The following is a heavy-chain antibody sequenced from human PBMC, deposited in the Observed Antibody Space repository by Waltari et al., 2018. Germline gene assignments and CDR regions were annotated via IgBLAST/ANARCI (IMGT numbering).Heavy chain of an antibody. J-gene: IGHJ6*03. CDR3: ARGSRIELYYMDV. V-gene: IGHV4-39*01. Sequence: QLQLQESGPGLVKPSETLSLTCTVPGGSISSSSYYWGWISQPPGKGLEWIGSIYYSGSTYYNPSLKSRVTISVDTSKNQFSLKLSSVTAADTAVYYCARGSRIELYYMDVWGKGTTVTVSS. CDR2: IYYSGST. D-gene: IGHD1-7*01. CDR1: GGSISSSSYY.